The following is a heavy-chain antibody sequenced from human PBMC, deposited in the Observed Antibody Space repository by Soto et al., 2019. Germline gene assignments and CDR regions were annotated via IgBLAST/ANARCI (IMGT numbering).Heavy chain of an antibody. CDR1: GGSISSIDYF. Sequence: SKPLYITCSAYGGSISSIDYFWSWIRQPPGKGLEWIGFIYHTGTTYYNPSLRSRVTISIDTSKSQFSMKLNSVTAADTAVYYFFRVMPAMQNSIDSWGQGTLVT. D-gene: IGHD2-2*01. V-gene: IGHV4-30-4*01. CDR3: FRVMPAMQNSIDS. J-gene: IGHJ5*01. CDR2: IYHTGTT.